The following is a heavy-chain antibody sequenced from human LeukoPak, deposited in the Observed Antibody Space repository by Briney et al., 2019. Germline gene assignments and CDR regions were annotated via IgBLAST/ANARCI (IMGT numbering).Heavy chain of an antibody. Sequence: GGSLRLSCAASGFTFSSYAMNWVRQAPGKGLDWVSAISGGGISTYYADSVKGRFTISRGNSKNMLYLQMNSLRAEDTAVYYCAKDDSGYYKGVDYWGQGTQVTVSS. CDR3: AKDDSGYYKGVDY. CDR1: GFTFSSYA. CDR2: ISGGGIST. V-gene: IGHV3-23*01. J-gene: IGHJ4*02. D-gene: IGHD3-3*01.